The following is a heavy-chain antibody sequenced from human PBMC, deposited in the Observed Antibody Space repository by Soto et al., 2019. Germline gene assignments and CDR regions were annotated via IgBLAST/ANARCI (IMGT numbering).Heavy chain of an antibody. J-gene: IGHJ4*02. D-gene: IGHD3-22*01. CDR2: INPNSGGT. CDR3: ARVKAYYYDSSGYQPLFDY. Sequence: VSVKVSCKASGYTFTGYYMHWVRQAPGQGLEWMGWINPNSGGTNYAQKFQGWVTMTRDTSISTAYMELSRLRSDDTAVYYCARVKAYYYDSSGYQPLFDYWGQGTLVTVSS. CDR1: GYTFTGYY. V-gene: IGHV1-2*04.